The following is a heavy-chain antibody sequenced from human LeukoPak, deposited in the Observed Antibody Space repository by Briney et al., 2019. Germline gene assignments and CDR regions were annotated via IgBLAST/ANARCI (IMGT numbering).Heavy chain of an antibody. Sequence: SETLSLTCAVYGGSFSGYYWSWIRQPPGKGLEWIGEINHSGSTNYNPSLKSRVTISVDTSKNQFSLELSSVTAADTAVYYCARVPWWGIGLGYFDYWGQGTLVTVSS. J-gene: IGHJ4*02. V-gene: IGHV4-34*01. CDR1: GGSFSGYY. D-gene: IGHD2-8*02. CDR2: INHSGST. CDR3: ARVPWWGIGLGYFDY.